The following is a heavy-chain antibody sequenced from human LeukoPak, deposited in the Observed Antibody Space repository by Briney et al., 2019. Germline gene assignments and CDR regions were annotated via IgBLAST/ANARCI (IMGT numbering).Heavy chain of an antibody. D-gene: IGHD2-21*01. V-gene: IGHV3-23*01. CDR1: GFTFSSYA. CDR3: AKNLNSGRLNSFDY. J-gene: IGHJ4*02. Sequence: GGSLRLSCAASGFTFSSYAMHWVRQAPGKGLEWVSAISGSGGSTYYADSVKGRFTISSDSSKNTLYLQMNSLRAEDTAVYYCAKNLNSGRLNSFDYWGQGTLVTVSS. CDR2: ISGSGGST.